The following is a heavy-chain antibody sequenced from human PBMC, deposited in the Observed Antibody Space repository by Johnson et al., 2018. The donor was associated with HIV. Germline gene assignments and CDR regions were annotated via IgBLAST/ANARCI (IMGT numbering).Heavy chain of an antibody. CDR2: ISYDGSNK. CDR1: GFSFSDYY. J-gene: IGHJ3*02. Sequence: QVQLVESGGGLVKPGGSLRLSCAASGFSFSDYYMSWIRQAPGKGLEWVAVISYDGSNKYYADFVKGRFTISRDNSKNTLYLQMNSLRAEDTAVYYCARGGVIHDAFDIWGQGTMVTLSS. CDR3: ARGGVIHDAFDI. D-gene: IGHD3-3*01. V-gene: IGHV3-30*03.